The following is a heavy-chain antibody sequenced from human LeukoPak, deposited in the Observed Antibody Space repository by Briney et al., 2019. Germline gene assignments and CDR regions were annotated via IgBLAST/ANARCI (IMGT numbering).Heavy chain of an antibody. CDR3: ARGGIRDSSGYEFQAAFDI. CDR1: GFTFDDYG. D-gene: IGHD3-22*01. CDR2: INWNGGST. V-gene: IGHV3-20*04. J-gene: IGHJ3*02. Sequence: GGSLRLSCAASGFTFDDYGMSWVRQAPGKGLEWVSGINWNGGSTGYADSVKGRFTISRDNAKNSLYLQMNSLRAEDTALYYCARGGIRDSSGYEFQAAFDIWGQGTMVTVSS.